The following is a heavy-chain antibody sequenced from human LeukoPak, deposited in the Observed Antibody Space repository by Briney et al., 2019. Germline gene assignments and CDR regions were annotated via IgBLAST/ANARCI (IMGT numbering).Heavy chain of an antibody. CDR3: AREPYYYDSSGYYYDGNYFDY. J-gene: IGHJ4*02. CDR2: INPSGGST. V-gene: IGHV1-46*01. CDR1: GYTFTGYY. D-gene: IGHD3-22*01. Sequence: ASVKVSCKASGYTFTGYYMHWVRQAPGQGLEWMGIINPSGGSTSYAQKFQGRVTMTRDTSTSTVYMELSSLRSEDTAVYYCAREPYYYDSSGYYYDGNYFDYWGQGTLVTVSS.